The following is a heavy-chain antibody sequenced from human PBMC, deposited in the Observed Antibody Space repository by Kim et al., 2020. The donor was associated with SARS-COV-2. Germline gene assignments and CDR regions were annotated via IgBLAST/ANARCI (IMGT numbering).Heavy chain of an antibody. CDR2: IYYSGST. J-gene: IGHJ4*02. V-gene: IGHV4-59*01. Sequence: SETLSLTCTVSGGSISSYYWSWIRQPPGKGLEWIGYIYYSGSTNYNPSLKSRVTISVDTSKNQFSLKLSSVTAADTAVYYCARAPCGGGSCSSIQLRDWGQGTLVTVSS. D-gene: IGHD2-15*01. CDR1: GGSISSYY. CDR3: ARAPCGGGSCSSIQLRD.